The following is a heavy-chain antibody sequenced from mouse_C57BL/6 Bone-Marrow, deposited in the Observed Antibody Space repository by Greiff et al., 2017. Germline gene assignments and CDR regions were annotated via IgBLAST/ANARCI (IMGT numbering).Heavy chain of an antibody. CDR3: ARRQVTGPWFAY. V-gene: IGHV5-6*01. CDR1: GFTFSSYG. D-gene: IGHD2-1*01. J-gene: IGHJ3*01. CDR2: ISSGGSYT. Sequence: EVQRVESGGDLVKPGGSLKLSCAASGFTFSSYGMSWVRQTPDKRLEWVATISSGGSYTYYPDSVKGRFTISRDNAKNNLYLQRSSLKSEDTAMYYWARRQVTGPWFAYWGQGTLVTVSA.